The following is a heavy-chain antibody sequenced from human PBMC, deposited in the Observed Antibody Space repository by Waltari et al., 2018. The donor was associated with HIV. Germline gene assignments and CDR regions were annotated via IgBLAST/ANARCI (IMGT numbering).Heavy chain of an antibody. Sequence: QVQLVQSGAAVKKPGASVKVSCKASGYTFSPYDLNWVRQATGQGLEWMGWMNPNSGNTGYAQKFQGRVNMTRTSSIRTAYMELSSLRSDDTAVYYCSRGLHCTATSCLLYHGMDVWGQGTAVSVSS. V-gene: IGHV1-8*01. CDR2: MNPNSGNT. J-gene: IGHJ6*02. CDR3: SRGLHCTATSCLLYHGMDV. D-gene: IGHD2-2*01. CDR1: GYTFSPYD.